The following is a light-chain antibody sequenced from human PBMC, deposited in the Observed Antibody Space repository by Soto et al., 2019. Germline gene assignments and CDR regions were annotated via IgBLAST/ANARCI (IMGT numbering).Light chain of an antibody. J-gene: IGKJ4*01. CDR2: AAS. Sequence: EIVLTQSPGTLSLSPGERATLSCRPSQSVTSSFLAWYQQKPGQAPRLLIYAASSRATGIPDRFSGSGSGTDFTLTISGLEPEDFAVYYCQQYGSSPFTFGGGTKVDIK. V-gene: IGKV3-20*01. CDR1: QSVTSSF. CDR3: QQYGSSPFT.